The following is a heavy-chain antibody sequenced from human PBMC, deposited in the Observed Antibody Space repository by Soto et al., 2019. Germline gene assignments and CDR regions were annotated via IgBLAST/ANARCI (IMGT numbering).Heavy chain of an antibody. Sequence: QITLKESGPTLVKPTQTLTLTCTFSGFSLTTRPVGVGWIRQPPGQALEWVALIYWDDDKRYNPSLKTRVTIPQDTSKNHVVLTMTNMDPVDPATYYWAHRQLYNGPWNEGTFDYWGQGALVTVSS. J-gene: IGHJ4*02. CDR3: AHRQLYNGPWNEGTFDY. V-gene: IGHV2-5*02. D-gene: IGHD1-1*01. CDR1: GFSLTTRPVG. CDR2: IYWDDDK.